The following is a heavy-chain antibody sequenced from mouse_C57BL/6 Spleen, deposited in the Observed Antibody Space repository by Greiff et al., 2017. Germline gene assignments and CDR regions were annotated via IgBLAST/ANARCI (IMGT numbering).Heavy chain of an antibody. V-gene: IGHV5-9-1*02. CDR3: TRDRGYGNFDY. D-gene: IGHD2-1*01. Sequence: EVMLVESGEGLVKPGGSLKLSCAASGFTFSSYAMSWVRQTPEKRLEWVAYISSGGDYIYYADTVKGRFTISRDNARNTLYLQMSSLKSEDTAMYYCTRDRGYGNFDYWGQGTTLTVSS. J-gene: IGHJ2*01. CDR2: ISSGGDYI. CDR1: GFTFSSYA.